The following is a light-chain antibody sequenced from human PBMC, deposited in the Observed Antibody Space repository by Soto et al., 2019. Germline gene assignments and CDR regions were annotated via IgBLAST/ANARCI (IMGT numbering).Light chain of an antibody. Sequence: DIQMTQSPSTLSASVGDRVTITCRAIQSISSWLAWYQQKPGKAPKVLIYDASTLESGVPSRFSGSGSGTEFTLTISSLQPDDFATYYCQQYNSYPGTFCQGTKVEIK. J-gene: IGKJ1*01. CDR2: DAS. V-gene: IGKV1-5*01. CDR3: QQYNSYPGT. CDR1: QSISSW.